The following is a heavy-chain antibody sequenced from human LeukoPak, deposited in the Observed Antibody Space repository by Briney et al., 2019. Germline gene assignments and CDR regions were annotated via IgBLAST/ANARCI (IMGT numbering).Heavy chain of an antibody. CDR3: ARTAARRFDY. V-gene: IGHV1-46*01. CDR1: GYTFPSYF. D-gene: IGHD6-6*01. J-gene: IGHJ4*02. CDR2: INPTGGST. Sequence: ASVKVSCKASGYTFPSYFMHWVRQAPGQGLEWMGIINPTGGSTTYAQKFQGRVAMTRDTSTSTVYMELSSLRSDDTAVYYCARTAARRFDYWGQGTLVTVSS.